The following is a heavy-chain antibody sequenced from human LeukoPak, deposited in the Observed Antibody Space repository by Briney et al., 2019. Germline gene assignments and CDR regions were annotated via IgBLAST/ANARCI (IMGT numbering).Heavy chain of an antibody. J-gene: IGHJ5*02. V-gene: IGHV5-51*01. Sequence: HGESLKISCKGSGYSFTSYWIGWVRQLPGKGLEWMGIIYPGDSDTRYSPSFQGQVTISADKSISTAYLQWSSLKASDTAMYYCARSSSIAAAGRRGWFDPWGQGTLVTVSS. CDR3: ARSSSIAAAGRRGWFDP. D-gene: IGHD6-13*01. CDR1: GYSFTSYW. CDR2: IYPGDSDT.